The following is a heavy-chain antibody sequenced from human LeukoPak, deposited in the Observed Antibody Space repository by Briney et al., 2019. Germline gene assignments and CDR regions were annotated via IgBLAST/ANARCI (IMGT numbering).Heavy chain of an antibody. CDR3: ARALGIAAAGTNAFDI. Sequence: ASVKVSCKASGYTFTGYYMHWVRQAAGQGLEWMGWMNPNSGNTGYAQKFQGRVTMTRNTSISTAYMELSSLRSEDTAVYYCARALGIAAAGTNAFDIWGQGTMVTVSS. J-gene: IGHJ3*02. CDR2: MNPNSGNT. D-gene: IGHD6-13*01. V-gene: IGHV1-8*02. CDR1: GYTFTGYY.